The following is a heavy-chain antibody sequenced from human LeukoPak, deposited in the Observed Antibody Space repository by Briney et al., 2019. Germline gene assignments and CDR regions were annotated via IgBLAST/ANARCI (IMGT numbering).Heavy chain of an antibody. V-gene: IGHV3-20*04. CDR1: GFTFDDYG. Sequence: GGTLRLSCAASGFTFDDYGMSWVRQAPGKGLEWVSGINWNGDSTGYADSVKGRFTISRDNAKNSLYLQMNSLRAEDTAVYYCARATGYSSSWYAGYWGQGTLVTVSS. CDR3: ARATGYSSSWYAGY. D-gene: IGHD6-13*01. CDR2: INWNGDST. J-gene: IGHJ4*02.